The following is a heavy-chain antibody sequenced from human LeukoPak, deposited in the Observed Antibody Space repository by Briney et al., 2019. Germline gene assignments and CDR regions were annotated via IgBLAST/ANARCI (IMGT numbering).Heavy chain of an antibody. V-gene: IGHV4-61*02. J-gene: IGHJ5*02. CDR2: IYTSGST. Sequence: SETLSLTCTVSGGSISSGSYYWSWIRQPAGKGLEWIGRIYTSGSTNYNPSLKSRVTISVDTSKNQFSLKLSSVTAADTAVYYCARVVVAGRWLINWFDPWGQGTLVTVSS. CDR1: GGSISSGSYY. CDR3: ARVVVAGRWLINWFDP. D-gene: IGHD6-19*01.